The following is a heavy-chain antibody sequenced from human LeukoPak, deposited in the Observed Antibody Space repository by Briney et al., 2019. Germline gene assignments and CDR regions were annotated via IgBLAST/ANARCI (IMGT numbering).Heavy chain of an antibody. CDR3: ARERKLYVVVPAAREFDY. CDR1: GGSFSGYY. CDR2: INHSGST. Sequence: PSETQSLTCAVYGGSFSGYYWSWIRQPPGKGLEWIGEINHSGSTNYNPSLKSRVTISVDTSKNQFSLKLSSVTAADTAVYYCARERKLYVVVPAAREFDYWGQGTLVTVSS. J-gene: IGHJ4*02. V-gene: IGHV4-34*01. D-gene: IGHD2-2*01.